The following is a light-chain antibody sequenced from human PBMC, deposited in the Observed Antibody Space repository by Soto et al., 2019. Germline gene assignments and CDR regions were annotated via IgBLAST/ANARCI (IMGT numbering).Light chain of an antibody. CDR1: SSNIGSHT. CDR3: AAWDDSLNGRV. V-gene: IGLV1-44*01. Sequence: QSVLTQPPSASGTPGQRVTISCSGSSSNIGSHTVNWYQQLPGTAPKLLMYRNNQRPSGVPDRFSGSKSGTSASLAISGLQSEDEADYDCAAWDDSLNGRVFGGGPQLTVL. CDR2: RNN. J-gene: IGLJ3*02.